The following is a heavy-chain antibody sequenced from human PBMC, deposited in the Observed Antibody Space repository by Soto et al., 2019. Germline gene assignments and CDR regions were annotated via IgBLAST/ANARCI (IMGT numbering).Heavy chain of an antibody. CDR3: ARVTSIGYCSSTSCYYDYYYYYGMDV. Sequence: QVQLQESGPGLVKPSETLSLTCTVSGGTISSYYWSWIRQPPGKGLEWIGYIYYSGSTNYNPSLKSRVTISVDTSKNQFSLKLSSVTAADTAVCYCARVTSIGYCSSTSCYYDYYYYYGMDVWGQGTTVTVSS. J-gene: IGHJ6*02. CDR2: IYYSGST. D-gene: IGHD2-2*01. V-gene: IGHV4-59*01. CDR1: GGTISSYY.